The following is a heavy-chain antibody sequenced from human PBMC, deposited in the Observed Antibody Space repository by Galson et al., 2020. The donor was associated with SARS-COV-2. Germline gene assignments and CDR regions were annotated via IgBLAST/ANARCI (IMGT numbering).Heavy chain of an antibody. CDR3: AKDRGNDYGDQLDF. CDR2: ISGGGGST. J-gene: IGHJ4*02. Sequence: GESPKISCAASGFTFSRYAMAWVRQAPGKGLEWVSGISGGGGSTYYADSVKGRFTISRDISQNTVYLQMSSLRAEDTAVYYCAKDRGNDYGDQLDFWGQGTQVTFSS. CDR1: GFTFSRYA. V-gene: IGHV3-23*01. D-gene: IGHD4-17*01.